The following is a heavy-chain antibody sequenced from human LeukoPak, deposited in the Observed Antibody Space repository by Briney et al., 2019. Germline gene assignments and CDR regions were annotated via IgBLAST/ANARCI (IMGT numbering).Heavy chain of an antibody. Sequence: SETLSLTCTVSVGPISSRSYYWGWTRQPPGKGLEWFGNIYYSGSTYYNPSLKSRVTISVDTSKNQFSLKLSSVTAADAAVYYCARDSSNSYGFRLFDLWGQGTLVTVSS. CDR2: IYYSGST. J-gene: IGHJ4*02. D-gene: IGHD4-17*01. CDR3: ARDSSNSYGFRLFDL. CDR1: VGPISSRSYY. V-gene: IGHV4-39*02.